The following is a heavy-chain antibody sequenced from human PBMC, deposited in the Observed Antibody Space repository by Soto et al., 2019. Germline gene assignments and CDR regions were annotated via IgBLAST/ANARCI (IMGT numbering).Heavy chain of an antibody. V-gene: IGHV4-59*01. CDR1: GDSISSYY. CDR2: IYYSGIT. D-gene: IGHD4-17*01. Sequence: SETLSLTCTVSGDSISSYYWSWIRQPPGKGLEWIGYIYYSGITNYNPSLKSRVTISIDTSKNQFSLKLSSVTAADTAVYYCAIYGEYGPPPRNYYDYWSQGTLVTVSS. CDR3: AIYGEYGPPPRNYYDY. J-gene: IGHJ4*02.